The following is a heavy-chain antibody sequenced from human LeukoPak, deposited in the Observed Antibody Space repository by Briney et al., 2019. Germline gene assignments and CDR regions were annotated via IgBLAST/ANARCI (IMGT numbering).Heavy chain of an antibody. Sequence: PSETLSLTCTVSGGSISSGGYYWSWIRQHPGKGLEWIGYIYYSGSTYYNPSLKSRVTISVDTSKNQFSLKLSSVTAADTAVYYCARDKYDSSGYYSIYFDYWGQGTLVTVSS. CDR2: IYYSGST. V-gene: IGHV4-31*03. CDR3: ARDKYDSSGYYSIYFDY. J-gene: IGHJ4*02. CDR1: GGSISSGGYY. D-gene: IGHD3-22*01.